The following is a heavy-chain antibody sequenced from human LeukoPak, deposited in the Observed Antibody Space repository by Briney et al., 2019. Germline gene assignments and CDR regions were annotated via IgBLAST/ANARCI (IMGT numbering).Heavy chain of an antibody. V-gene: IGHV3-48*03. Sequence: GGSLRLSCAVSGFTFSDFEMNWVRQAPGKGPEWISYIGGSGSPTYYADSVKGRFTISRDNAKNSLFLQMNSMRAEDTAVYYCARLRSPTDYWGQGTLVTVSS. CDR3: ARLRSPTDY. D-gene: IGHD4-17*01. J-gene: IGHJ4*02. CDR2: IGGSGSPT. CDR1: GFTFSDFE.